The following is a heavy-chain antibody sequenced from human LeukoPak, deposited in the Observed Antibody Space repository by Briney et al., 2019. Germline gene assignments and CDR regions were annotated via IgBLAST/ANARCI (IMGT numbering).Heavy chain of an antibody. CDR2: IYHSGST. D-gene: IGHD6-19*01. J-gene: IGHJ3*02. Sequence: SETLSLTCAVSGYSISSGYYWGWSRQPPGNEVEWIASIYHSGSTYYNPSLKSRVTISVDTSKNQFSLKLSSVTGADTAVYCCAFDSSGWYSRAFDICGQGTMVTVSS. CDR3: AFDSSGWYSRAFDI. V-gene: IGHV4-38-2*01. CDR1: GYSISSGYY.